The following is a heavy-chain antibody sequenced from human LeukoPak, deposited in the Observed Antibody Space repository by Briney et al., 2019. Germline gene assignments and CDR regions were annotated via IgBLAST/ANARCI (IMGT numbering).Heavy chain of an antibody. J-gene: IGHJ3*01. V-gene: IGHV3-48*01. Sequence: GGSLRLSCAASGFTFSSYSMNWVRQAPGKGLEWVSYISSSSSTIYYADSVKGRFTISRDNPKNTLYLQMNSLRAEDTAVYYCAKEMATIRAFDFWGQGTMVTVSS. CDR2: ISSSSSTI. CDR3: AKEMATIRAFDF. D-gene: IGHD5-24*01. CDR1: GFTFSSYS.